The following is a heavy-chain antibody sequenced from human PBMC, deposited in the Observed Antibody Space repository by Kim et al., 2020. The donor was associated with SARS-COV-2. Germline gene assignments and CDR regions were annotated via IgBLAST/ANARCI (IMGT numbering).Heavy chain of an antibody. CDR2: IWYDGSNK. CDR3: ARGIPTYYYDSSGYYNFDY. V-gene: IGHV3-33*01. CDR1: GFTFSSYG. D-gene: IGHD3-22*01. Sequence: GGSLRLSCAASGFTFSSYGMHWVRQAPGKGLEWVAVIWYDGSNKYYADSVKGRFTISRDNSKNTLYLQMNSLRAEDTAVYYCARGIPTYYYDSSGYYNFDYWGQGTLVTVSS. J-gene: IGHJ4*02.